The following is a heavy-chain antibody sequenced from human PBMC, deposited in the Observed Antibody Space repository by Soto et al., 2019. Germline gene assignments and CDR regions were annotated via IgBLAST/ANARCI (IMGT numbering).Heavy chain of an antibody. CDR1: GFPFSTYA. Sequence: QVQLVESGGAMVQPGRSLRLSCAASGFPFSTYALHWVRQAAGKGLEWVALISYHGSNKYYADSVEGRFTIPRDNSNNTLYLQMNSLRAEDTAVYYCARSYVKYLAYYYGMDVWGQGTTVTVSS. CDR3: ARSYVKYLAYYYGMDV. J-gene: IGHJ6*02. CDR2: ISYHGSNK. D-gene: IGHD3-16*01. V-gene: IGHV3-30-3*01.